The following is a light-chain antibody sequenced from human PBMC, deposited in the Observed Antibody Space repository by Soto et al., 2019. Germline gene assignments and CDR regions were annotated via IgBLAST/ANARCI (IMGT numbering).Light chain of an antibody. Sequence: EIILSQSPATLSLSPGERATLSCRASQSLSSNFLAWYQQKPGQPPRLLIYDSSTRATGFPDRFSGSGSGTDFTLTIIRLEPEDFAVYYCQQYGCSPLTFGGGTMVDI. V-gene: IGKV3-20*01. CDR3: QQYGCSPLT. CDR2: DSS. CDR1: QSLSSNF. J-gene: IGKJ4*01.